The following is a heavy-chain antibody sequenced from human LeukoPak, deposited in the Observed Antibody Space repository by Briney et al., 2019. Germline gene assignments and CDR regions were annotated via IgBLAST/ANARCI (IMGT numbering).Heavy chain of an antibody. CDR3: ASTGNSLGFDY. CDR2: IYYSGST. V-gene: IGHV4-59*01. Sequence: SETLSLTCTVSGGSISSYYWSWIRQPPGKGLEWIGYIYYSGSTNYNPSIKSRVTISVDTSKNQFSLKLSSVTAADTAVYYCASTGNSLGFDYWGQGTLVTVSS. J-gene: IGHJ4*02. D-gene: IGHD4-23*01. CDR1: GGSISSYY.